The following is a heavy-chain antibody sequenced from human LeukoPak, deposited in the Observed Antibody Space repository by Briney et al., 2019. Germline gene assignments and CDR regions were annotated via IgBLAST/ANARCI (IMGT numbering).Heavy chain of an antibody. CDR2: MNPNSGNT. CDR1: GYTFTSYD. D-gene: IGHD3-10*01. V-gene: IGHV1-8*01. Sequence: ASVKVSCKASGYTFTSYDINWVRQATGQGLEWMGWMNPNSGNTGYAQKFQGRVTMTRDTSTSTVYMELSSLRSEDTAVYYCAVMVRGVRFDYWGQGTLVTVSS. CDR3: AVMVRGVRFDY. J-gene: IGHJ4*02.